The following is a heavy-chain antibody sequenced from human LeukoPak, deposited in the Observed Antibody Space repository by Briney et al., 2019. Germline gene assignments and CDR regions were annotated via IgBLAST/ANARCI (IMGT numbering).Heavy chain of an antibody. J-gene: IGHJ6*03. CDR3: ARDGGGWYRDYYYYYMDV. CDR1: GGSISSSSYY. Sequence: SETLSLTCTVSGGSISSSSYYWGWIRQPPGKGLEWIGSIYYSGSTYYNPSLKSRVTISVDTSKNQFSLKLSSVTAADTAVYYCARDGGGWYRDYYYYYMDVWGKGTTVTVSS. V-gene: IGHV4-39*07. D-gene: IGHD6-19*01. CDR2: IYYSGST.